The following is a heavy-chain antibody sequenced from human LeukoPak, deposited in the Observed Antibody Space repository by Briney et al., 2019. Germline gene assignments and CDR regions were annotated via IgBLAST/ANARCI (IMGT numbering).Heavy chain of an antibody. Sequence: GASVKVTCKASGYTFTGYYMHWVRQAPGQGLEWMGWINPNSGGTNYAQKFQGRVTMTRDTPISTVYMELSRLRSDDTAVYYCARTPVGTMVRGGLSYYGMDVWGQGTTVTVSS. CDR2: INPNSGGT. V-gene: IGHV1-2*02. J-gene: IGHJ6*02. CDR3: ARTPVGTMVRGGLSYYGMDV. CDR1: GYTFTGYY. D-gene: IGHD3-10*01.